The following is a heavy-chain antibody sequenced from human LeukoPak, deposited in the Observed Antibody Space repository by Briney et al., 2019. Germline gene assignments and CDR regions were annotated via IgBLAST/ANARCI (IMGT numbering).Heavy chain of an antibody. J-gene: IGHJ3*02. V-gene: IGHV4-59*01. CDR2: IHYSGSS. D-gene: IGHD5-24*01. CDR3: ARWLVALDAFDI. CDR1: GGSISNYH. Sequence: SETLSLTCTVSGGSISNYHWSWIRQPPGKGLEWIGYIHYSGSSDYNPSLKSRVTLSVDTSKNQFSLKLTSVTAADTAVYYCARWLVALDAFDIWGQGTMVTVSS.